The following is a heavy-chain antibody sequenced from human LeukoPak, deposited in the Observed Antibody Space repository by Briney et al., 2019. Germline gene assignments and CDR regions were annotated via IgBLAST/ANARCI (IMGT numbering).Heavy chain of an antibody. D-gene: IGHD2-2*01. V-gene: IGHV3-23*01. CDR3: ARYCTTTSCSGDTFYGMDV. J-gene: IGHJ6*02. CDR1: GFTFSSYA. CDR2: ISGSGGST. Sequence: GGSLRLSCAASGFTFSSYAMSWVRQAPGKGLEWASAISGSGGSTYYADSVKGRFTISRDNSKNTLYLQMNSLRAEDTAVFYCARYCTTTSCSGDTFYGMDVWGQGTTVTVSS.